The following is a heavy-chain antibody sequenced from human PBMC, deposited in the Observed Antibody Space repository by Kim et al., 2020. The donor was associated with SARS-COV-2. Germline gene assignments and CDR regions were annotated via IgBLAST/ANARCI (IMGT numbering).Heavy chain of an antibody. CDR1: GGSISSSNW. CDR3: ARSRGYYGMDV. CDR2: IYHSGST. V-gene: IGHV4-4*02. Sequence: SETLSLTCAVSGGSISSSNWWSWVRQPPGKGLEWIGEIYHSGSTNYNPSLKSRVTISVDKSKNQFSLKLSPVTAADTAGYYCARSRGYYGMDVWGQGTTVTVSS. J-gene: IGHJ6*02. D-gene: IGHD3-10*01.